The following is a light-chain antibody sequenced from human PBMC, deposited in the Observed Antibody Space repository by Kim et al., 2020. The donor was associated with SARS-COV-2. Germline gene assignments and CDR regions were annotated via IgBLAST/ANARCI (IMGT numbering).Light chain of an antibody. V-gene: IGKV3-20*01. CDR2: RAS. CDR1: QRVHHSH. CDR3: QQYCSSPQT. Sequence: FSPGESAPRSCRPGQRVHHSHFAVHEATPGQAPRLLIYRASSSATGIPDRFSGSGSGTHFTLTISRLEPGHFAVYYCQQYCSSPQTCGKETKLEI. J-gene: IGKJ2*01.